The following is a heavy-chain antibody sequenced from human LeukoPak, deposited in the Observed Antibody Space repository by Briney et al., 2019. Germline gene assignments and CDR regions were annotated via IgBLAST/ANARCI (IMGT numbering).Heavy chain of an antibody. V-gene: IGHV3-73*01. CDR2: IRSKANSYAT. D-gene: IGHD6-19*01. Sequence: GGSLSLSCAASGFTFSGSAMHWVRQASGKGLEWVGRIRSKANSYATAYAASVKGRFTISRDDSKNTAYLQMNSLKTEDTAVYYCTRGSSGWWAGYYYGMDVWGQGTTVTVSS. J-gene: IGHJ6*02. CDR1: GFTFSGSA. CDR3: TRGSSGWWAGYYYGMDV.